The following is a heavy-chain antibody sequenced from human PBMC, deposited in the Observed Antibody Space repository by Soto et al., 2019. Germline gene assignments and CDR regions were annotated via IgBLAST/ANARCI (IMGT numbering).Heavy chain of an antibody. D-gene: IGHD6-6*01. CDR2: IWYDGSNK. CDR1: GFTFSSYG. V-gene: IGHV3-33*01. CDR3: ARGIAVRPLDY. J-gene: IGHJ4*02. Sequence: QVQLVESGGGVVQPGRSLRLSCAASGFTFSSYGMHWVRQAPGKGLEWVAVIWYDGSNKYYADSVKGQFTISRDNSKNTLYLQMNSLRAEDTAVYYCARGIAVRPLDYWGQGTLVTVSS.